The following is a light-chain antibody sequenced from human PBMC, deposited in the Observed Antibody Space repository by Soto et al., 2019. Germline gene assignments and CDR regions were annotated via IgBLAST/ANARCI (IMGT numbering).Light chain of an antibody. Sequence: QSALTQPPSVSGSPGQSITISCTGTSSDVGGYDYVSWYQLHPGKAPKLMVYEVSIRPSGVSYRFSGSKSGNTASLTVSGLQTEDEDDYFCSSYSISTAYLFGTGTKVTVL. J-gene: IGLJ1*01. V-gene: IGLV2-14*01. CDR1: SSDVGGYDY. CDR3: SSYSISTAYL. CDR2: EVS.